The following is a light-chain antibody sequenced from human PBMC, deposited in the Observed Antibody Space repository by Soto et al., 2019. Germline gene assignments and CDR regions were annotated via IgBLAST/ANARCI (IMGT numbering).Light chain of an antibody. CDR1: QSVSSN. Sequence: EIVMPPSPATLSFSPGYIATLSCRASQSVSSNLAWYQQTPGPAPRLLIYGESTSATGIPARFSGSGSGTEFTLTISSVTSEDFEVYFCKQYNNWTTVGKGPKVDIK. CDR3: KQYNNWTT. J-gene: IGKJ1*01. CDR2: GES. V-gene: IGKV3-15*01.